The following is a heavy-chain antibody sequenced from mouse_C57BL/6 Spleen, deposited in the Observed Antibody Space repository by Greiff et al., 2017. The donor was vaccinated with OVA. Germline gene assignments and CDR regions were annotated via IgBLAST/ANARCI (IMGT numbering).Heavy chain of an antibody. V-gene: IGHV1-64*01. J-gene: IGHJ4*01. D-gene: IGHD2-1*01. CDR1: GYTFTSYW. Sequence: QVQLQQPGAELVKPGASVKLSCKASGYTFTSYWMHWVKQRPGQGLEWIGMIHPNSGSTNYNEKFKSKATLTVDKSSSTAYMQLSSLTSEDSAVYYCARWGNYGGGAMDYWGQGTSVTVS. CDR2: IHPNSGST. CDR3: ARWGNYGGGAMDY.